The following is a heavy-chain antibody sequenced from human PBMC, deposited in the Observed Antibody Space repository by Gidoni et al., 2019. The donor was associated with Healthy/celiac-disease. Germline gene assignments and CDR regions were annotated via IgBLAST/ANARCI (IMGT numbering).Heavy chain of an antibody. D-gene: IGHD6-13*01. CDR3: AREGSWYEYYFDY. CDR1: GFAFSSYG. V-gene: IGHV3-33*01. CDR2: IWYDGSNK. J-gene: IGHJ4*02. Sequence: QVQLGESGGAVVQPGMSRRLSCAASGFAFSSYGMQWVRQAPGKGLEWVAVIWYDGSNKYYADSVKGRFTISRDNAKNTLYLQMNSLRAEETAVYYCAREGSWYEYYFDYWGQGTLVTVSS.